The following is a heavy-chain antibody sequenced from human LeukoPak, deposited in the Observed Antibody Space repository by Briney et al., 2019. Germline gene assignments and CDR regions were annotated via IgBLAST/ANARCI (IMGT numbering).Heavy chain of an antibody. J-gene: IGHJ6*03. CDR1: GFTFDDYG. CDR2: INWNGGST. V-gene: IGHV3-20*04. Sequence: GGSLRLSCAASGFTFDDYGMSWVRQAPGKGLEWVSGINWNGGSTGYADSVKGRFTISGDNAKNSLYLQMNSLRAEDTALYYCARAGYSSGWYSYYYYMDVWGKGTTVTVSS. CDR3: ARAGYSSGWYSYYYYMDV. D-gene: IGHD6-19*01.